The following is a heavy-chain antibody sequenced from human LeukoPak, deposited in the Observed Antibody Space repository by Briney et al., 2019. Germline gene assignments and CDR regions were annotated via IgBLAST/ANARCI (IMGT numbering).Heavy chain of an antibody. CDR3: ERERGDWAAAGY. CDR1: GFTFSSYS. Sequence: GGSLRLSCAASGFTFSSYSMKWVRQAPGKGLEWVSYISSTSSYIYYADSVKGRFTISRDNARNSLYLQMNSLRAEDTAVYYCERERGDWAAAGYWGPGTLVTVSS. J-gene: IGHJ4*02. D-gene: IGHD6-13*01. CDR2: ISSTSSYI. V-gene: IGHV3-21*05.